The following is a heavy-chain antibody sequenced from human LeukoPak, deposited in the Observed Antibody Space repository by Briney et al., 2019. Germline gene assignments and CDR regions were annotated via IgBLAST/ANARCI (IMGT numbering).Heavy chain of an antibody. D-gene: IGHD3-22*01. CDR1: GSSISSSSYY. V-gene: IGHV4-39*01. CDR3: ARQGVDYYDSSGYAFDY. J-gene: IGHJ4*02. CDR2: IYYSGST. Sequence: SETLSLTCTVSGSSISSSSYYWGWIRQPPGKGLEWIGSIYYSGSTYYNPSLKSRVTISVDTSKNQFSLKLSSVTAADTAVYYCARQGVDYYDSSGYAFDYWGQGTLVTVSS.